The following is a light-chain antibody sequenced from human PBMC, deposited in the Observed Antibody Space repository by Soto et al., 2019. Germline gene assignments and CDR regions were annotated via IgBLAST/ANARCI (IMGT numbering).Light chain of an antibody. J-gene: IGLJ1*01. CDR3: SSFAGSNNFPYV. V-gene: IGLV2-8*01. Sequence: QSALAQSPSASGSPGQSVTISCTGTSSDVGAYDYVSWYQQHPGKAPKLMIYEINKRPSGVPDRFSGSKSGNTASLTVSGLQAEDESYYYCSSFAGSNNFPYVFGTGTKFTVL. CDR2: EIN. CDR1: SSDVGAYDY.